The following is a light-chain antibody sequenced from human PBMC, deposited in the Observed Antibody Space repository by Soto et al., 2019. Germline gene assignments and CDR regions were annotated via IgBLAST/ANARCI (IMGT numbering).Light chain of an antibody. CDR1: QDISTS. CDR2: PAS. CDR3: QHLRTYPFS. Sequence: DIQLTQSPSFLSASVGDRVTLSCRASQDISTSLAWFQQKAGKVPQLLVYPASTLQDGVPSRFSGSGSGTYFTLTINNLQAEDFATYYCQHLRTYPFSFGQGAKLDIK. V-gene: IGKV1-9*01. J-gene: IGKJ2*03.